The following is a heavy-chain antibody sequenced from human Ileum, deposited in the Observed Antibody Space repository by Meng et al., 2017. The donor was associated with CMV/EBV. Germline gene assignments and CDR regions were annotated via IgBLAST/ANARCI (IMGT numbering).Heavy chain of an antibody. CDR2: IRYDGSNK. J-gene: IGHJ4*02. V-gene: IGHV3-30*02. D-gene: IGHD5-12*01. CDR1: GFTFSSYG. Sequence: GESLKISCAASGFTFSSYGMHWVRQAPGKGLEWVAFIRYDGSNKYYADSVKGRFTISRDNSKNTLYLQMNSLRAEDTAVYYCAKTQIVATITGIDYWGQGTLVTGAS. CDR3: AKTQIVATITGIDY.